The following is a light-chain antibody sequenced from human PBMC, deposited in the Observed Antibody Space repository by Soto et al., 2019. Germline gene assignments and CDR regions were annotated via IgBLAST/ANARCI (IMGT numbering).Light chain of an antibody. CDR1: QSISSW. J-gene: IGKJ1*01. V-gene: IGKV1-5*03. CDR2: KAS. CDR3: QQYNSHWT. Sequence: DIQMTQSPSTLAASVGDRVTITCRASQSISSWLAWYQQKPGKAPKLLIYKASSLESGVPSRFSGSGSGTEFTLTISSLQPDDFATYYCQQYNSHWTFGQGTKGDIK.